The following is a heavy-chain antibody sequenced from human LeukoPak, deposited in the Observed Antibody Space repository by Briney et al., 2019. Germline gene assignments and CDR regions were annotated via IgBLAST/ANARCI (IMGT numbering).Heavy chain of an antibody. J-gene: IGHJ6*02. V-gene: IGHV4-61*01. Sequence: SETLSLTCTVSGASVSSGRYFWSWIRQPPGKGLEWIGYLYYSGSPNYNPSLKSRVTISIDTSKNQFSLKLSSVTAADTAVYYCAREINCSGGSCYSYYYYGMDVWGQGTTVTVSS. CDR2: LYYSGSP. CDR1: GASVSSGRYF. D-gene: IGHD2-15*01. CDR3: AREINCSGGSCYSYYYYGMDV.